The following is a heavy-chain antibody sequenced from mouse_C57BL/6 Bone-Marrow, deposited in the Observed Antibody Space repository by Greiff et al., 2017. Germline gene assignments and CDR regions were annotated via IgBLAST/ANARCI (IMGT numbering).Heavy chain of an antibody. Sequence: EVKVVESGGGLVQSGRSLRLSCATSGFTFSDFYMEWVRQAPGKGLEWIAASRNKANDYTTEYSASVTGRFIVSRDTSQSILYLQMNALIAEDTAIYYCARRDSNFAWFAYWGQGTLVTVSA. J-gene: IGHJ3*01. V-gene: IGHV7-1*01. CDR3: ARRDSNFAWFAY. CDR2: SRNKANDYTT. CDR1: GFTFSDFY. D-gene: IGHD2-5*01.